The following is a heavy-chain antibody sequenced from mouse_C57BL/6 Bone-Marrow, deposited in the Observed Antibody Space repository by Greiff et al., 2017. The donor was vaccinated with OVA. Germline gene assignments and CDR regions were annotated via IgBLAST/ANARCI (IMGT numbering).Heavy chain of an antibody. CDR3: ARDGDRGCGNYARGY. CDR2: FYPGSGSI. J-gene: IGHJ4*01. V-gene: IGHV1-62-2*01. D-gene: IGHD3-3*01. CDR1: GFTFTEYT. Sequence: VQLQQSGAELVKPGASVKLSCKASGFTFTEYTIHWVKQRSGQGLEWIGWFYPGSGSIKYNEKFKDKVTLTADKSSSTVYMELSRSTSEDSAVDVCARDGDRGCGNYARGYWGQGASVTV.